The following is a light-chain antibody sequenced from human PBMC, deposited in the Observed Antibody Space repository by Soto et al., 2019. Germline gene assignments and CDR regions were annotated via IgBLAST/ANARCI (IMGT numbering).Light chain of an antibody. J-gene: IGKJ1*01. V-gene: IGKV3-20*01. CDR2: GAS. CDR1: QSISSNY. CDR3: QQYGSSPRT. Sequence: EIVLTQSPGTLSMSPGERATLSCRASQSISSNYLAWYQQKPRQAPSLLIYGASSRATGIPDRFSGSGSGTDFTLTISRLEAEDFAVYYCQQYGSSPRTFGQGTKVEFK.